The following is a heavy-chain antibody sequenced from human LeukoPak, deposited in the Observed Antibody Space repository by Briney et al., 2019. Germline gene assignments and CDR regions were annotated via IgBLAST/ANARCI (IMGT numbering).Heavy chain of an antibody. Sequence: ASVKVSCKVSGYTLTELSMHWVRQAPGKGLEWMGGFDPEDGETIYARKFQGRVTLTEDTSTDTAYMELSSLSSADTAMYYCALNAYCSSNSCWGNYYYYYMDFWGKGTTVTVSS. J-gene: IGHJ6*03. CDR2: FDPEDGET. V-gene: IGHV1-24*01. CDR3: ALNAYCSSNSCWGNYYYYYMDF. CDR1: GYTLTELS. D-gene: IGHD2-2*01.